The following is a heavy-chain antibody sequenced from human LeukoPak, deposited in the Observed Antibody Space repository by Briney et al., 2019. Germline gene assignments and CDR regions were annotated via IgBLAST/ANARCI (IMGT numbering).Heavy chain of an antibody. Sequence: SETLSLTCTVSGGSISSYYWSWIRQPPGKGLEWIGYIYYSGSTNYNPSLKSRVTISVDTSKNQFSLKLSSVTAADTAVYYCARDSGKISDSSGYFVADAFDIWGQGTMVTVSS. D-gene: IGHD3-22*01. J-gene: IGHJ3*02. CDR3: ARDSGKISDSSGYFVADAFDI. CDR1: GGSISSYY. V-gene: IGHV4-59*01. CDR2: IYYSGST.